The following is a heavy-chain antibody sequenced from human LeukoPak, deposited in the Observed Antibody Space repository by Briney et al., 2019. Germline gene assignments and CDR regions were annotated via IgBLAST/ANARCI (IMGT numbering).Heavy chain of an antibody. D-gene: IGHD5-18*01. CDR3: ARGDGGYSYGPSRPFDY. J-gene: IGHJ4*02. Sequence: SETLSLTCAVSGGSISSGGYSWSWIRQPPGRGLEWIGYIYHSGSTYYNPSLKSRVTISVDRSKNQFSLKLSSVTAADTAVNYCARGDGGYSYGPSRPFDYWGQGTLVTVSS. CDR2: IYHSGST. CDR1: GGSISSGGYS. V-gene: IGHV4-30-2*01.